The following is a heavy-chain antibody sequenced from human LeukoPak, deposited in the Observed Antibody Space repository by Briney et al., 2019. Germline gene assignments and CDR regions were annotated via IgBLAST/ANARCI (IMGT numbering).Heavy chain of an antibody. Sequence: PSETLSLTCTVSGYSISSGYYWGWIRQPPGKGLEWIGSIYHSGRTYYNPSLKSRVTISVDKSKNQFSLKLSSVTAADTAVYYCARWGITMVRGVMRNWFDPWGQGTLVTVSS. CDR2: IYHSGRT. V-gene: IGHV4-38-2*02. J-gene: IGHJ5*02. CDR1: GYSISSGYY. CDR3: ARWGITMVRGVMRNWFDP. D-gene: IGHD3-10*01.